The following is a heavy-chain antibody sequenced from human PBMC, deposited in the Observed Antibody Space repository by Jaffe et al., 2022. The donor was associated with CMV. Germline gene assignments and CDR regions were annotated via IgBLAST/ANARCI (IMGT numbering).Heavy chain of an antibody. J-gene: IGHJ5*02. CDR1: GFTLSDTY. Sequence: QVQLVESGGGLVNPGGSLRLSCEASGFTLSDTYMSWIRQAPGKGLEWVSYISSNDPYVNYADSVKGRFTIYRDKAKNALLLQMTSLRAEDTAIYYCARTYNSGWDLNWFDPWGQGTLVTVSS. D-gene: IGHD6-19*01. CDR2: ISSNDPYV. V-gene: IGHV3-11*06. CDR3: ARTYNSGWDLNWFDP.